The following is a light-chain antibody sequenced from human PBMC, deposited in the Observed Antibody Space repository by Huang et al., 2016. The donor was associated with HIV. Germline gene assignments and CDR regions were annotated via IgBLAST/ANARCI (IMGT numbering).Light chain of an antibody. V-gene: IGKV1-39*01. CDR1: QNIATF. CDR3: HQSYSTPWYT. J-gene: IGKJ2*01. Sequence: DIQMTQSPSSLSASVGDRVTITCRAIQNIATFLNWYHQKPGQAPQLLFYAASNLQRGVRARFSGSGSGTDFTLTINSLQPEDFATYYCHQSYSTPWYTFGQGTKLEIK. CDR2: AAS.